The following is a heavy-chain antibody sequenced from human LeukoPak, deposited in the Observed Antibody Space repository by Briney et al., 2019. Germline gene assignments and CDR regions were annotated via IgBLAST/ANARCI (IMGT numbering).Heavy chain of an antibody. Sequence: PGGSLRLSCAASGFTFSSYGMHWVRQAPGKGLEWVAFIRYDGSNKYYAGSVKGRFTISRDNSKNTLYLQMNSLRAEDTAVYYCAKHYSSSWFRYGYFDYWGQGTLVTVSS. J-gene: IGHJ4*02. V-gene: IGHV3-30*02. CDR2: IRYDGSNK. D-gene: IGHD6-13*01. CDR3: AKHYSSSWFRYGYFDY. CDR1: GFTFSSYG.